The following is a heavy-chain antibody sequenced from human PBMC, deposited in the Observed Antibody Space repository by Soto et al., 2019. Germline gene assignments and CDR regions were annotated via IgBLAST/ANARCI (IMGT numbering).Heavy chain of an antibody. Sequence: QSQTLSLTCAISGDSVSSNSAAWNWIRQSPSRGLEWLGRTYYRSKWYNDYAVSAKSRITINPDTSKNQFSLQLNSVTPEDTAVYSCARAPTGDIGYYYYYYGMDVWGQGTTVTVSS. D-gene: IGHD7-27*01. CDR1: GDSVSSNSAA. CDR3: ARAPTGDIGYYYYYYGMDV. J-gene: IGHJ6*02. CDR2: TYYRSKWYN. V-gene: IGHV6-1*01.